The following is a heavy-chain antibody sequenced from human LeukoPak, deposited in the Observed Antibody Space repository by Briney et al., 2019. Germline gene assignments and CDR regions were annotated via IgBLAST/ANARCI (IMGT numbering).Heavy chain of an antibody. CDR1: GFTSSSYE. V-gene: IGHV3-48*03. CDR3: ARDKRRWLHSNYHYFYMDV. D-gene: IGHD5-24*01. J-gene: IGHJ6*03. Sequence: GGSLRLSCAASGFTSSSYEMNWVRQAPGKGLEWVSYISSSGSTIYYADSVKGRFTISRDNAKNSLYLQMNSLRPEDSAVYYCARDKRRWLHSNYHYFYMDVWGKGATVIVSS. CDR2: ISSSGSTI.